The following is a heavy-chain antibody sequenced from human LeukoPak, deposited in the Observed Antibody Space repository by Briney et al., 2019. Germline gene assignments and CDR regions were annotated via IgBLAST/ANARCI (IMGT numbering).Heavy chain of an antibody. V-gene: IGHV3-21*01. J-gene: IGHJ5*02. CDR2: ISSSSRYT. D-gene: IGHD1-26*01. CDR3: AKWSDELLFDP. Sequence: GGSLRLSCAASGFSLRDYSMDWVRQAPGKGLEWVSSISSSSRYTFYVDSVKGRFTISRDNAKNSLYLQLNSLRAEDTAVYYCAKWSDELLFDPWGQGTLVTVSS. CDR1: GFSLRDYS.